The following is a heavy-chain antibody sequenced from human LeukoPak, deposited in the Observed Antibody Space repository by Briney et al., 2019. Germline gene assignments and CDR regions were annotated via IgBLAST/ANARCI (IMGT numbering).Heavy chain of an antibody. Sequence: GESLKISCAASGFTFSSYAMSWVRQAPGKGLEWVSAISGSGGSTYYADSVKGRFTISRDNSKNTLYLQMSSLRAEDTAVYYCAKGRHKYYYYYGMDVWGQGTTVTVSS. CDR1: GFTFSSYA. J-gene: IGHJ6*02. CDR2: ISGSGGST. CDR3: AKGRHKYYYYYGMDV. V-gene: IGHV3-23*01.